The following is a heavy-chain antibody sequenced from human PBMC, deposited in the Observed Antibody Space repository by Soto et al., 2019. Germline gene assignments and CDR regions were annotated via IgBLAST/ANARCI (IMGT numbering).Heavy chain of an antibody. CDR2: FIPMFGTA. V-gene: IGHV1-69*01. J-gene: IGHJ3*01. CDR3: ARDRSGPGNWNYDTFDL. CDR1: GGTFSSLG. Sequence: QVQLVQSGAEVKKPGSSLKVSCRASGGTFSSLGISWVRQGPRQGLEWLGGFIPMFGTANYPLKFQGRVTLSANDSTSTAYMELSSLTSEDTAMYFCARDRSGPGNWNYDTFDLWGQETMVTVSS. D-gene: IGHD1-7*01.